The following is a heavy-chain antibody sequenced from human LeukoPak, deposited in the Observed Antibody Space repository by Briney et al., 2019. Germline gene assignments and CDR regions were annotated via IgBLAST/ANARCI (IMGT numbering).Heavy chain of an antibody. CDR2: IQVDGNNG. CDR3: AKKGYYDGSGYYMYYFDH. J-gene: IGHJ4*02. Sequence: GGSLRLSCAASGFTFDTYVMHWVRQAPGKGLEWVGLIQVDGNNGLYADSVKGRFAISRDNSKNTLYLQMNSLRAEDTAVYYCAKKGYYDGSGYYMYYFDHWGQGTLVTVSS. V-gene: IGHV3-30*02. CDR1: GFTFDTYV. D-gene: IGHD3-22*01.